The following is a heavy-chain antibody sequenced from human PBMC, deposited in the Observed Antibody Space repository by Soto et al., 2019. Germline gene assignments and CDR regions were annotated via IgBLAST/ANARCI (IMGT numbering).Heavy chain of an antibody. V-gene: IGHV1-69*01. CDR2: IIPIFGTA. CDR3: ARDGGRHSGGIDY. Sequence: QVQLVQSGAEVKKPGSSVKVSCKASGGTFSSYSINWVRQAPGQGLEWMGEIIPIFGTANYAQKFQGRVTITADESTSTAYMELSSLRAGDTAVYYCARDGGRHSGGIDYWGQGTLVNVSS. J-gene: IGHJ4*02. D-gene: IGHD1-26*01. CDR1: GGTFSSYS.